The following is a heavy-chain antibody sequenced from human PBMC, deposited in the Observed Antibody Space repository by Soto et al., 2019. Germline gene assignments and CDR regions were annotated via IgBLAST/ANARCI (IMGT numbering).Heavy chain of an antibody. V-gene: IGHV3-15*07. D-gene: IGHD3-22*01. CDR1: GFTFSNAW. CDR3: TTDSYSTIIVVRFDY. CDR2: IKSKTDGGTT. Sequence: GGSLRLSCAASGFTFSNAWINWVRQAPGKGLEWVGRIKSKTDGGTTDYAEPVKGRFAISRDDSNNMVYLQMNSLKIEDTAVYYCTTDSYSTIIVVRFDYWGHGTLVTVSS. J-gene: IGHJ4*01.